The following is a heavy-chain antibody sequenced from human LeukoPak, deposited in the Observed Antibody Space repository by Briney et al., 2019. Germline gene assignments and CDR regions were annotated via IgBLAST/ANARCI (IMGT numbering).Heavy chain of an antibody. V-gene: IGHV1-2*02. D-gene: IGHD3-10*01. CDR1: GYTFTGYY. CDR3: TRDMVRGVISWFDP. CDR2: INPNSGGT. J-gene: IGHJ5*02. Sequence: GASVKVSCKASGYTFTGYYMHWVRQAPGQGLEWMGWINPNSGGTNYAQKFQGRVTMTRDTSISTAYMELSRLRSDDTAVYYCTRDMVRGVISWFDPWGQGTLVTVSS.